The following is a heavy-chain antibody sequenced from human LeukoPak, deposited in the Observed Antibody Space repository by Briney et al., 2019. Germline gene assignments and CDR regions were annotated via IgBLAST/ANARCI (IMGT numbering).Heavy chain of an antibody. CDR2: ISYDGINK. V-gene: IGHV3-30-3*01. CDR3: ARNQDYGVYNSVGAFDI. D-gene: IGHD4-17*01. Sequence: GGSLRLSCTASGFSFSGYALHWVRQAPGKGLEWVTLISYDGINKNYADSVKGRFTISRDNSKNTLYLQMNSLRAEDTAVYYCARNQDYGVYNSVGAFDIWGQGTMVTVSS. J-gene: IGHJ3*02. CDR1: GFSFSGYA.